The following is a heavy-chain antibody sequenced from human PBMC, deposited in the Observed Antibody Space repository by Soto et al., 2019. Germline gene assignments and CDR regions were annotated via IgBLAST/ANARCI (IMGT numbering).Heavy chain of an antibody. CDR3: VREYTSSLTFDY. Sequence: PGESLKISCEGSGYSFPNYWIGRVRQMPGKGLEWMGFIYPGDSDTKYNPSFQGQVTISVDKSLRTAYLQWSGLKASDTAMYYCVREYTSSLTFDYWGQGTLVTVSS. CDR1: GYSFPNYW. D-gene: IGHD2-2*01. J-gene: IGHJ4*02. CDR2: IYPGDSDT. V-gene: IGHV5-51*01.